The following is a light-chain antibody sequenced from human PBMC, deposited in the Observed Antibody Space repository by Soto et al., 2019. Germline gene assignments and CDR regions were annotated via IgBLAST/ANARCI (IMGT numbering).Light chain of an antibody. CDR3: SSFTGSSYV. CDR2: DVS. Sequence: QSVLTQPASVSGSPGQSITISCTGTSSDVGNNNHVSWYQQHPGKAPKVMICDVSKRPSGVSNRFSGSKSGNTASLTISGLQAEDEADYYCSSFTGSSYVFGTGTKVTVL. V-gene: IGLV2-14*02. CDR1: SSDVGNNNH. J-gene: IGLJ1*01.